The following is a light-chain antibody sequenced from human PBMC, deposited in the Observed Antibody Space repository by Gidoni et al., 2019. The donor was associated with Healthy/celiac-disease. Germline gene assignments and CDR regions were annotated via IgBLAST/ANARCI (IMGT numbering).Light chain of an antibody. CDR3: SSYTSSSTLVV. CDR1: SRDVGGYND. CDR2: EVS. J-gene: IGLJ2*01. Sequence: QSALTQPASVSGSPGQSITISCTATSRDVGGYNDVPWYHQHPGKAPKLMIYEVSNRPSGVSNRFSGSKSGNTASLTISGLQAEDEADYYCSSYTSSSTLVVFGGGTKLTVL. V-gene: IGLV2-14*01.